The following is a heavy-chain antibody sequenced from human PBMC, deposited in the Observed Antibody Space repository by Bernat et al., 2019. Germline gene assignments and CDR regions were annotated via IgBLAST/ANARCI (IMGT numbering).Heavy chain of an antibody. CDR2: ITSTSSYI. V-gene: IGHV3-21*05. CDR3: ARERSSSSHSDY. CDR1: GFTFSSYS. D-gene: IGHD6-6*01. J-gene: IGHJ4*02. Sequence: EVQLVESGGGLVQPGGSLRLSCAASGFTFSSYSMNWVRQAPGKGLEWVSYITSTSSYIYYADSVKGRFTISRDNAKNSLYLQMNSLSAEDTAVYYCARERSSSSHSDYWGQGTLVTVSS.